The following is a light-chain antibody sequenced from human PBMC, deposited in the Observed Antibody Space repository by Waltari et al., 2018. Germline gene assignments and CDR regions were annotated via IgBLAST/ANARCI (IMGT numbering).Light chain of an antibody. CDR3: LQHNSLPYT. CDR1: QDIKTY. Sequence: DIQMTQSPSSLSASAGDRVTITCRASQDIKTYLNWYQQKPGKTPKRLIYAASSLESGVPSRFSGSGSGTDFTFTISSLQPEDSATDCCLQHNSLPYTFGQGTKVEIK. J-gene: IGKJ2*01. CDR2: AAS. V-gene: IGKV1-17*01.